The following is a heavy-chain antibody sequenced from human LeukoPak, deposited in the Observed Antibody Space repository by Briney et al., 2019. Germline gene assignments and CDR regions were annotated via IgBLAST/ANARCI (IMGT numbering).Heavy chain of an antibody. Sequence: SETLSLTCSVSGYSISSGYYWGWIRQPPGKGLEWIGSIYHSGSTYYNPSLKSRVTISVDTSKNQFSLKLSSVTAADTAVYYCARDLGGGIQLWSLFDYWGQGTLVTVSS. CDR1: GYSISSGYY. J-gene: IGHJ4*02. V-gene: IGHV4-38-2*02. D-gene: IGHD5-18*01. CDR2: IYHSGST. CDR3: ARDLGGGIQLWSLFDY.